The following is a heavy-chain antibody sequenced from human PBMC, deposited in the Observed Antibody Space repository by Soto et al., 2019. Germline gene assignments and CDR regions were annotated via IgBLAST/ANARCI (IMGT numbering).Heavy chain of an antibody. CDR2: ISSDGSSA. CDR3: ARVAYCSVGGCYSNFDY. V-gene: IGHV3-74*01. J-gene: IGHJ4*02. CDR1: GFTFSGHW. Sequence: EVQLVESGGGLVQPGGSLRLSCAASGFTFSGHWMHWVRQAPGKGLVWVSRISSDGSSADYADSVKGRFTISRDNTKNTLYLKMNSLRAEDTALYYCARVAYCSVGGCYSNFDYWGQGTPVTVSS. D-gene: IGHD2-15*01.